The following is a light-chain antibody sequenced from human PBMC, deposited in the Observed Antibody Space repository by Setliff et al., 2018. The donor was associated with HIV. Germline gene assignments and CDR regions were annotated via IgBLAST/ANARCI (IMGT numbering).Light chain of an antibody. J-gene: IGLJ1*01. Sequence: AVVTQEPSLTVSPGGTVTLTCGSSTGAVTSGHYPYWFQQKPGQAPRTLIYDTSNKHLWTPARFSGSLLGDKAALTLSGAQPEDEAEYYCLLSYSGASGVFGTGTKVTVL. V-gene: IGLV7-46*01. CDR3: LLSYSGASGV. CDR2: DTS. CDR1: TGAVTSGHY.